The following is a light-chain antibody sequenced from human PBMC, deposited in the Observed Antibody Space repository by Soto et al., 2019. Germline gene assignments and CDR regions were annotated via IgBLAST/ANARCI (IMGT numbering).Light chain of an antibody. CDR2: GAS. V-gene: IGKV3-15*01. J-gene: IGKJ1*01. CDR1: QSINAH. Sequence: EVVMTQSPATLSVSPGERVTLSCRASQSINAHLAWYQQKPGQAPRLLIHGASPRDTGIPARFSGSGFGREFTLTLSSLQSEDFAVYYCQQYNTWLWTFGQGTKVEIQ. CDR3: QQYNTWLWT.